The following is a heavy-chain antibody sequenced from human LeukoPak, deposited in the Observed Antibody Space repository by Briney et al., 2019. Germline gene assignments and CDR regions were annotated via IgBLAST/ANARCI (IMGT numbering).Heavy chain of an antibody. V-gene: IGHV3-23*01. CDR1: GFTFSSYA. J-gene: IGHJ4*02. CDR3: AKDGTTTITFDY. D-gene: IGHD1-1*01. Sequence: GGSLRLSCAASGFTFSSYAMSWVRQAPGKGLEYVSVISGSGGSTHYRDSVKGRFTISRDNSKNTLYLQMNSLRVEDTALYYCAKDGTTTITFDYWGQGTLVTVSS. CDR2: ISGSGGST.